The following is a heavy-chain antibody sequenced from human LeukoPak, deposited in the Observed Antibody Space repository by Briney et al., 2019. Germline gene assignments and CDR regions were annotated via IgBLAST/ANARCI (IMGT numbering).Heavy chain of an antibody. CDR1: GYTFTSYY. Sequence: GASVKVSCKASGYTFTSYYMHRVRQAPGQGLEWMGIINPSGGSTSYAQKSQGRVTMTRDTSTSTVYMELSSLRSEDTAVYYCARDTPSSDCSSTSCSQGEYYYYHYGMDVWGQGTTVTVSS. CDR2: INPSGGST. D-gene: IGHD2-2*01. J-gene: IGHJ6*02. V-gene: IGHV1-46*01. CDR3: ARDTPSSDCSSTSCSQGEYYYYHYGMDV.